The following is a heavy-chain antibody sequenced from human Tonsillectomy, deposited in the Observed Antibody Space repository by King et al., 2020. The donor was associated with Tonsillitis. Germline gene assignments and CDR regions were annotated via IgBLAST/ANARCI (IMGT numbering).Heavy chain of an antibody. CDR3: ARGPYSGYDFGYYYYYMDV. D-gene: IGHD5-12*01. V-gene: IGHV1-69*01. CDR2: IIPIFGTA. J-gene: IGHJ6*03. CDR1: GGTFSSSA. Sequence: VQLVESGAEVKKPGSSVTVSCTASGGTFSSSAISWVRQAPGQGLEWMGGIIPIFGTANYAQKFQGRVTITADESTSTAYMELSSLRSEDTAVYYCARGPYSGYDFGYYYYYMDVWGKGTTVTVSS.